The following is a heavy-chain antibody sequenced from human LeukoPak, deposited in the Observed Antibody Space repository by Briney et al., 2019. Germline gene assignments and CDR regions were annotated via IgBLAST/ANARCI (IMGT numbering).Heavy chain of an antibody. Sequence: GASVKVSCQASGYTFTRYYMHRVRHAPGQRLDLIERLIFPSGHTNYARQLQGRVIMTTDTSRTTAYMGLRRLRSDDTAVYYCARDFDCTSTVCNDVFDIWGQGTMVTVSS. V-gene: IGHV1-2*06. CDR3: ARDFDCTSTVCNDVFDI. J-gene: IGHJ3*02. CDR2: LIFPSGHT. CDR1: GYTFTRYY. D-gene: IGHD2/OR15-2a*01.